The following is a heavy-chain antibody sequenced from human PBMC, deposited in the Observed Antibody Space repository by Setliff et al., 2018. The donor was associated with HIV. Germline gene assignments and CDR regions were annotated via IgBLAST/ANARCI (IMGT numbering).Heavy chain of an antibody. CDR3: ARVIVGASDAFDI. Sequence: GASLKISCKGSGYSFTGYWIGWVRQMPGKGLEWMGVIYPGDSDTRYSPSFQGQVTISVDKSISTAYLQWSSLRASDIAMYYCARVIVGASDAFDIWGQGTMVTVSS. CDR1: GYSFTGYW. V-gene: IGHV5-51*01. D-gene: IGHD1-26*01. J-gene: IGHJ3*02. CDR2: IYPGDSDT.